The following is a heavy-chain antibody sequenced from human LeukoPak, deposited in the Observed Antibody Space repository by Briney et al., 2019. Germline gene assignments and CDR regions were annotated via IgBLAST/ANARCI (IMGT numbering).Heavy chain of an antibody. CDR2: ISSSSSYI. CDR1: GFTFSSYS. V-gene: IGHV3-21*01. CDR3: ATGYVVVAAVFDY. J-gene: IGHJ4*02. Sequence: TGGSLRLSXAASGFTFSSYSMNWVRQAPGKGLEWVSSISSSSSYIYYADSVKGRFTISRDNAKNSLYLQMNSLRAEDTAVYYCATGYVVVAAVFDYWGQGTLVTVSS. D-gene: IGHD2-15*01.